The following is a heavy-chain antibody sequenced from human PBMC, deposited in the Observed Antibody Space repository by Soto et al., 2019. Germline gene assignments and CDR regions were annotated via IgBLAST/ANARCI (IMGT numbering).Heavy chain of an antibody. CDR3: AKDREVDKRLAAYYFDY. Sequence: GGALRLSCASSGVTFSRYGMHWVRQAPGKGLEWVAVMSYDGSNKYYADSVKGRFTISRDNSKNTLYLQMNSLRAEDTAVYYCAKDREVDKRLAAYYFDYWGQGTLVTVSS. V-gene: IGHV3-30*18. CDR2: MSYDGSNK. J-gene: IGHJ4*02. CDR1: GVTFSRYG. D-gene: IGHD2-15*01.